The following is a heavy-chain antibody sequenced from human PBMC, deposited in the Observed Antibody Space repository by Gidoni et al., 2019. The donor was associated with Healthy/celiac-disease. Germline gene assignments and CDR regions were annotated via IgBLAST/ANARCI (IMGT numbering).Heavy chain of an antibody. CDR3: ARVRKPTMVRGVIAYYGMDV. D-gene: IGHD3-10*01. CDR2: IIPIFGTA. CDR1: GCTFSSYA. Sequence: QVQLVQSGAEVKKPASSVKVSCKASGCTFSSYAISWVRQAPGQGLEWMGGIIPIFGTANYAQKFQGRVTITAVESTSTAYMELSSLRSEDTAVYYCARVRKPTMVRGVIAYYGMDVWGQGTTVTVSS. V-gene: IGHV1-69*01. J-gene: IGHJ6*02.